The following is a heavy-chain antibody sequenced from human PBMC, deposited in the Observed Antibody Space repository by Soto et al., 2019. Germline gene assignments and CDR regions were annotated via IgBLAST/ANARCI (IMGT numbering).Heavy chain of an antibody. D-gene: IGHD3-16*01. J-gene: IGHJ6*02. CDR1: GYIFVNYG. Sequence: QVQLVQSGDEVKKPGASVKVSCKASGYIFVNYGIAWVRQAPGQGLEWMGWNSPYTGNTHSATKVQGRLTMTTDTSTSTAYMDLGSLTSDDTAVYYCVMVDNYVTPTPQDVWGQGTTVTVPS. V-gene: IGHV1-18*01. CDR2: NSPYTGNT. CDR3: VMVDNYVTPTPQDV.